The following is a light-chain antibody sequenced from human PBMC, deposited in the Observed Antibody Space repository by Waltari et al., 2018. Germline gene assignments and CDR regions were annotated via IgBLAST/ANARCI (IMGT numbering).Light chain of an antibody. CDR1: QSLVDGGGNKF. CDR2: QIS. Sequence: DIVMTQSPLSLPVTPGEPASISCRSSQSLVDGGGNKFLDWYLQRPGQSPQLLIYQISNRASGVPDRISGSGSDTDFTLKITRVEAEDAGVYYCMQALESPLTFGPGTKVDIK. CDR3: MQALESPLT. V-gene: IGKV2-28*01. J-gene: IGKJ3*01.